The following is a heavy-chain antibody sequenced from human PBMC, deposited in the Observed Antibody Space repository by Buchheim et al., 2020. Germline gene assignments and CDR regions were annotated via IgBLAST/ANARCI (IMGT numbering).Heavy chain of an antibody. CDR1: GFTFSSYS. V-gene: IGHV3-48*01. Sequence: EVQLVESGGGLVQPGGSLRLSCAASGFTFSSYSMNWVRQAPGKGLELVSYISSSSSTIYYADSVKGRFTISSDNAKNSLSLQMNSLRAEDTAVYYCANTETSYDYGDYGPGYWGQGTL. CDR2: ISSSSSTI. J-gene: IGHJ4*02. D-gene: IGHD4-17*01. CDR3: ANTETSYDYGDYGPGY.